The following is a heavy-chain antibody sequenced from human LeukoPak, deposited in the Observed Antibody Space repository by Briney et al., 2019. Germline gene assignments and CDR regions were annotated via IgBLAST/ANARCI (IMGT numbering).Heavy chain of an antibody. J-gene: IGHJ6*04. CDR1: GFTFSSYE. D-gene: IGHD3-16*01. CDR2: ISSSGSTI. V-gene: IGHV3-48*03. CDR3: ARHYGRPYYYYGMDV. Sequence: GGSLRLSCAASGFTFSSYEMNWVRQAPGKGLEWVSYISSSGSTIYYADSVKGRFTISRDNAKNSLYLPMNSLRAEDTAVYYCARHYGRPYYYYGMDVWGKGTTVTVSS.